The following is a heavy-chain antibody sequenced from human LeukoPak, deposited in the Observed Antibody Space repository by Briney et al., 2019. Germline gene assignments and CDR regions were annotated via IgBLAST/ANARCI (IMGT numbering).Heavy chain of an antibody. Sequence: PSETLSLTCAVSGASVSGYYWSWIRQPPGKELEWIGYFYSSGTTNYNPSLNNRVNISVDTSKNQFSLRLTSVTAADTAVYYCARQGQWLGNHNWFDPWGQGTLVTVSS. CDR2: FYSSGTT. CDR3: ARQGQWLGNHNWFDP. D-gene: IGHD6-19*01. V-gene: IGHV4-59*08. CDR1: GASVSGYY. J-gene: IGHJ5*02.